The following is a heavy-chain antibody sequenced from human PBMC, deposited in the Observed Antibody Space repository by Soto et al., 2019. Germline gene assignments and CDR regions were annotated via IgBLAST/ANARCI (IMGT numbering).Heavy chain of an antibody. J-gene: IGHJ4*02. CDR1: GYTFTSYG. D-gene: IGHD2-2*02. V-gene: IGHV1-18*01. CDR3: ARYADELLYGRGNTLLGY. Sequence: QVQLVQSGAEVKKPGASVKVSCKASGYTFTSYGISWVRQAPGQGLEWMGWISAYNGNTNYAQKLQGRVTMTTDTSTRTAYMELRSLRSDDTAVYYCARYADELLYGRGNTLLGYWGQGTLVTVSS. CDR2: ISAYNGNT.